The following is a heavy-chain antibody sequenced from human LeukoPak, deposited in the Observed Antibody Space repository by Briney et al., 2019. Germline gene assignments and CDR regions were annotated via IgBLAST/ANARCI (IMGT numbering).Heavy chain of an antibody. D-gene: IGHD3-10*01. CDR2: IYYSGST. CDR3: ASYNSLCFGELLDYFDY. Sequence: PSETLSLTCAVSGGSIRRSSYYWGWIRQPPGKGLEWIVSIYYSGSTYYNPSLKSRVTISVYTSKNQFSLNLTSVSAADAAVYYCASYNSLCFGELLDYFDYWGQGTLVTVSS. J-gene: IGHJ4*02. V-gene: IGHV4-39*01. CDR1: GGSIRRSSYY.